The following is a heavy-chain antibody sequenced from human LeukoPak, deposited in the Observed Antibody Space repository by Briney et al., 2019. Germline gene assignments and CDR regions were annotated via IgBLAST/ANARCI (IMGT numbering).Heavy chain of an antibody. CDR1: GFTFDDYA. CDR3: ARDPPWFGELSHAFDI. J-gene: IGHJ3*02. Sequence: GGSLRLSCAASGFTFDDYAMHWVRQAPGKGLEWVSGISWNSGSIGYADSVKGRFTISRDNAKNSLYLQMNSLRAEDTAVYYCARDPPWFGELSHAFDIWGQGTMVTVSS. V-gene: IGHV3-9*01. D-gene: IGHD3-10*01. CDR2: ISWNSGSI.